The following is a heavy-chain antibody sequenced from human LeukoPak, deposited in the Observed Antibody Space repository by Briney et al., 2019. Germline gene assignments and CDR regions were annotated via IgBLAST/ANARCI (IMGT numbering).Heavy chain of an antibody. J-gene: IGHJ3*02. Sequence: PGGSLRLSCAASGFTFSGYYMSWIRRAPGKGLEWVSYLSSSSTYTNYADSVKGRFTISRDNAKNSLYLQMNRLRAEDTAVYYCARGSGSSAFDIWGQGTMVTVSS. CDR2: LSSSSTYT. D-gene: IGHD3-10*01. V-gene: IGHV3-11*05. CDR1: GFTFSGYY. CDR3: ARGSGSSAFDI.